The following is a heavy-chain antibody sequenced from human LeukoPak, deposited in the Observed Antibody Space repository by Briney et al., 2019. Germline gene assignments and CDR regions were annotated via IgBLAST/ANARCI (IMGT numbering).Heavy chain of an antibody. CDR3: ARGYGDYEGFDY. CDR2: IIPIFGTA. CDR1: GGTFSRYA. Sequence: GASVKVSCKASGGTFSRYAISWVRQAPGQGLEWMGGIIPIFGTANYAQKFQGRVTITADKSTSTAYMELSSLRSEDTAVYHCARGYGDYEGFDYWGHGTLVTVSS. V-gene: IGHV1-69*06. D-gene: IGHD4-17*01. J-gene: IGHJ4*01.